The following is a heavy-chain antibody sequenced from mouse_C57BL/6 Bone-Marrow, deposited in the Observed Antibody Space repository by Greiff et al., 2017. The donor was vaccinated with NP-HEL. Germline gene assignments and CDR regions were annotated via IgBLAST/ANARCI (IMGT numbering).Heavy chain of an antibody. D-gene: IGHD1-1*01. V-gene: IGHV1-72*01. Sequence: QVQLQQPGAELVKPGASVKLSCKASGYTFTSYWMHWVKQRPGRGLEWIGRIDPNSGGTKYNEKFKSKATLTVDKPSSTAYMQLSSLTSEDSAVYDCARGPGYYYGSLFAYWGQGTLVTVSA. J-gene: IGHJ3*01. CDR1: GYTFTSYW. CDR3: ARGPGYYYGSLFAY. CDR2: IDPNSGGT.